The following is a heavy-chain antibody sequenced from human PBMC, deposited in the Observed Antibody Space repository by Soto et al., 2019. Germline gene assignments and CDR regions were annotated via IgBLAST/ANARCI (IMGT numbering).Heavy chain of an antibody. CDR3: ARGRPMMGAKTFFDY. CDR2: ISWDGLAQ. D-gene: IGHD1-26*01. CDR1: GFPFSRYG. Sequence: VQLVESGGGVVQPGRSLRLLCEASGFPFSRYGMHWVRQAPGMGLEWVAVISWDGLAQYYGDSVRGRFTISRDNSQSTLYLQMNSLRTEDTAIYYCARGRPMMGAKTFFDYWGPGTLVTVSS. J-gene: IGHJ4*02. V-gene: IGHV3-30*03.